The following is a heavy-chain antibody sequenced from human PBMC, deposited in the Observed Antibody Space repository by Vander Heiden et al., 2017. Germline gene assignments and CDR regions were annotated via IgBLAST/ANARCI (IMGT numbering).Heavy chain of an antibody. V-gene: IGHV3-48*01. Sequence: EVQLVESGGGLVQPGASLRPSCAASGFTFSSYSMNWVRQAPGKGLEWVSYIGTSSSNIYYADSVKGRFTISRDNAKNSLYLQMNSLRAEDTAVYYCARRVVGAPRAFDIWGQGTMVTVSS. CDR1: GFTFSSYS. J-gene: IGHJ3*02. D-gene: IGHD1-26*01. CDR3: ARRVVGAPRAFDI. CDR2: IGTSSSNI.